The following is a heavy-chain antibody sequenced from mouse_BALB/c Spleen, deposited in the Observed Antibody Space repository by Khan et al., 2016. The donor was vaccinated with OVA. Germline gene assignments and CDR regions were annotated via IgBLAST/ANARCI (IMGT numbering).Heavy chain of an antibody. CDR1: GYSITSDYA. J-gene: IGHJ2*01. CDR2: ISYSGRT. Sequence: VQLKESGPGLVKPSQSLSLTCTVTGYSITSDYAWNWIRQFPGNKLEWMGYISYSGRTSYNPSLKSRISITRVTSKNQFFLQLNSVTTEDTATYFCARSVTITTVVATDFDYWGQGTTLTVSS. D-gene: IGHD1-1*01. V-gene: IGHV3-2*02. CDR3: ARSVTITTVVATDFDY.